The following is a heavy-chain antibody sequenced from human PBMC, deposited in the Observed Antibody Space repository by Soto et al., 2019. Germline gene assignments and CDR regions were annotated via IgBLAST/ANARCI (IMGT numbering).Heavy chain of an antibody. CDR2: INTGNGHT. CDR3: ASRGYDFWSGLDP. Sequence: EASVKVSCKASGYTFTAYGIHWVRQAPGQRLEWMGWINTGNGHTKYSQKFQGRVTITRDTSARTAYMELYSLRSEDTAVYYCASRGYDFWSGLDPWGQGTLVTVSS. V-gene: IGHV1-3*04. J-gene: IGHJ5*02. CDR1: GYTFTAYG. D-gene: IGHD3-3*01.